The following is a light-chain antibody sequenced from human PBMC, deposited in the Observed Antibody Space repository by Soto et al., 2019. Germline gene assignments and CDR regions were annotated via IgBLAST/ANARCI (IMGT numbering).Light chain of an antibody. CDR2: DVS. J-gene: IGKJ1*01. CDR3: QQYGISPT. Sequence: DIVLTQSPGTLSLSPGERATLSCRSSQSVSSNYLAWYQQKPDQAPRLVIYDVSGRATGIPDRFSGSGSGTEFTLTISRLVPDDSAVYYCQQYGISPTFGQGTKVDI. V-gene: IGKV3-20*01. CDR1: QSVSSNY.